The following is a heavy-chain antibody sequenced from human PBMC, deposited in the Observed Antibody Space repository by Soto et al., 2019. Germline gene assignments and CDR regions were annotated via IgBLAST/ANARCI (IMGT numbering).Heavy chain of an antibody. V-gene: IGHV1-69*13. J-gene: IGHJ3*02. Sequence: SVKVSCKASGGTFSSYAISWVRQAPGQGLEWMGGIIPIFGTANYAQKFQGRVTITADESTSTAYMELSSLRSEDTAVYYCARPSPTYYYDSSGYFSRNDAFGIWGQGTMVTVSS. CDR2: IIPIFGTA. CDR1: GGTFSSYA. D-gene: IGHD3-22*01. CDR3: ARPSPTYYYDSSGYFSRNDAFGI.